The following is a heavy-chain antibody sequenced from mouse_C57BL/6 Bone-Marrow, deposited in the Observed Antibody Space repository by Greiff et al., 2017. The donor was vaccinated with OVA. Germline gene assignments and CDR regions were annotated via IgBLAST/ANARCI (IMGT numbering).Heavy chain of an antibody. D-gene: IGHD2-5*01. V-gene: IGHV3-6*01. CDR1: GYSITSGYY. Sequence: DVKLQESGPGLVKPSQSLSLTCSVTGYSITSGYYWNWIRQFPGNKLEWMGYISYDGSNNYNPSLKNRISITRDTSKNQFFLKLNSVTTEDTATYYCARNYSNYEGYYFDYWGQGTTLTVSS. CDR2: ISYDGSN. CDR3: ARNYSNYEGYYFDY. J-gene: IGHJ2*01.